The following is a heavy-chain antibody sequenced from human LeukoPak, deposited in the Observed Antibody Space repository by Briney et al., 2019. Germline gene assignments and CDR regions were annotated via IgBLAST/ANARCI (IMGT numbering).Heavy chain of an antibody. V-gene: IGHV4-30-4*01. CDR3: ARVSGYYSSGNWFDP. J-gene: IGHJ5*02. CDR2: IYYSGST. CDR1: GGSISSGDYY. Sequence: KTSQTLPLTCTVSGGSISSGDYYWSWIRQPPGKGLEWIGYIYYSGSTYYNPSLKSRVTISVDTSKNQFSLKLSSVTAADTAVYYCARVSGYYSSGNWFDPWGQGTLVTVSS. D-gene: IGHD3-10*01.